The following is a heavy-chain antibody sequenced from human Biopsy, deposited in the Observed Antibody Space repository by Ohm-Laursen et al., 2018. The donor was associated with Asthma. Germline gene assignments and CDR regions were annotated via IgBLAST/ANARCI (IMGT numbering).Heavy chain of an antibody. CDR2: IYYSGTT. Sequence: GTLSLTCSLSGGSGGYMKSGNYYWGWIRQPPGKGLEWIGRIYYSGTTYYNPSLKSRVTVSADIFKNQFSLILTSVTGADTALYYCVRGSSSWNNGPFHYYYALDVWGQGTPVTVSS. CDR3: VRGSSSWNNGPFHYYYALDV. D-gene: IGHD1/OR15-1a*01. V-gene: IGHV4-39*01. CDR1: GGSGGYMKSGNYY. J-gene: IGHJ6*02.